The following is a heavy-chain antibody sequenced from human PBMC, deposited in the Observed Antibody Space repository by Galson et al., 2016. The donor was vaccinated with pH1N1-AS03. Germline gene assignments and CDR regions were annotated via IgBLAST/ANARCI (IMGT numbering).Heavy chain of an antibody. CDR1: GFTFSSYA. D-gene: IGHD6-13*01. CDR2: IGGNGFST. CDR3: ARGPVSYSNYWFPPPDY. V-gene: IGHV3-64*01. J-gene: IGHJ4*02. Sequence: SLRLSCAVGGFTFSSYAMYWVRQAPGKGLEYVSVIGGNGFSTYYANSVKGRFTISRDNSKNTLYLQMGSLRTEDMAVYYCARGPVSYSNYWFPPPDYWGQGTLVTVSS.